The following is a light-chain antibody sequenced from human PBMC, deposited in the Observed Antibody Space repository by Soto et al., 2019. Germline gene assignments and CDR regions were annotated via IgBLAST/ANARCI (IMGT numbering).Light chain of an antibody. CDR3: QQYNSYSWT. V-gene: IGKV1-5*01. CDR2: DAS. Sequence: DIQMTPSPSTPSASVGKKVTKTFRASQSISSWLAWYQQKPGKAPKLLIYDASSLESGVPSRFSGSGSGTEFTLTISSLQPDDFATYYCQQYNSYSWTFGQGTKVDIK. J-gene: IGKJ1*01. CDR1: QSISSW.